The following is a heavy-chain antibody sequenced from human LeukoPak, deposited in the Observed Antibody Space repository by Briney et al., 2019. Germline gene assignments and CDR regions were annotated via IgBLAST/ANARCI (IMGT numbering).Heavy chain of an antibody. V-gene: IGHV1-8*01. D-gene: IGHD6-19*01. J-gene: IGHJ4*02. CDR1: GYTFTSYD. CDR2: MNPNSGNT. CDR3: ARGLAVAGTGY. Sequence: ASVKVSCKASGYTFTSYDINWVRQATGQGLEWMGWMNPNSGNTGYEQKFQGRVTMTRNTSTSTAYMELSSLRSGDTAVHYCARGLAVAGTGYWDQGTLVTVSS.